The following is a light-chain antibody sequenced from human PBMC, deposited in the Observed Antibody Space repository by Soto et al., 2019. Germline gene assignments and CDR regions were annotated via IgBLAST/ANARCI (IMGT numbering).Light chain of an antibody. J-gene: IGKJ2*01. V-gene: IGKV3-15*01. CDR1: QSVSSN. Sequence: EIVMTQSPATLSVSPGERATLSCRGSQSVSSNLAWYQQKPGQAPRLLIYGASTRATGIPARFSGSGSGTEFTLTISSLQSEDFAVYYCQQYNKWPPYTFGQGTKLEIK. CDR3: QQYNKWPPYT. CDR2: GAS.